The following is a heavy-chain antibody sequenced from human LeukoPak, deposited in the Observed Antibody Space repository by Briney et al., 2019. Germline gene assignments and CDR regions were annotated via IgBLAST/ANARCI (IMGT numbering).Heavy chain of an antibody. CDR2: INYCGSGT. D-gene: IGHD5-24*01. V-gene: IGHV3-74*01. Sequence: GGSLRLSCAASGFTFSSYWMQWVRQVPGKGLVWVSRINYCGSGTTYADSVKGRFTISRDNAKNTLSLQMNSLRDEDTAVYYCTRDEDGPGALIDYWGQGALVTVSS. CDR1: GFTFSSYW. CDR3: TRDEDGPGALIDY. J-gene: IGHJ4*02.